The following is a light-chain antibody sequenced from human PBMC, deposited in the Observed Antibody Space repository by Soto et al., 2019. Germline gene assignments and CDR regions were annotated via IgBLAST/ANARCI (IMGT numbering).Light chain of an antibody. CDR3: HQYHNWPA. V-gene: IGKV3-15*01. CDR2: GAA. CDR1: QSVFSS. J-gene: IGKJ1*01. Sequence: EIVMTQSPATLSVSPGDRATLSCRASQSVFSSLAWYQQKPGQAPRPLIYGAATRATGIPARFSGSGSGTDFTLTISSLQYEDFAVYYCHQYHNWPAFGQGTKVQIK.